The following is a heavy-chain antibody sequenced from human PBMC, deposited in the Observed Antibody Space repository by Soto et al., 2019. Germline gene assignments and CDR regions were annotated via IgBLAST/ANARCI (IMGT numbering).Heavy chain of an antibody. V-gene: IGHV1-69*06. CDR3: ARVMVIRGVIPSQFGL. CDR1: GGTFNSYG. J-gene: IGHJ4*02. Sequence: EASVKVSCKASGGTFNSYGISWVRQAPGQGLDWMGVIIPLYGTVKYAQKFQDRVSITADKSTSTAYMDLNSLRSDDTAVYYCARVMVIRGVIPSQFGLWCQGTLVSVSS. D-gene: IGHD3-10*01. CDR2: IIPLYGTV.